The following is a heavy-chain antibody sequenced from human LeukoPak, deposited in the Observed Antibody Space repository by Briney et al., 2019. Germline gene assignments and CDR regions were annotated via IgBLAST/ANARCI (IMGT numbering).Heavy chain of an antibody. CDR3: ARGEDWFDP. Sequence: SETLSLTCAVSGYSISSGYYWGWIRQPPGKGLEWIGSIYHSGSTYYNPSLKSRVTISVDTSKNQFSLKLSSVTAADTAVYYCARGEDWFDPWGQGTLVTVSS. J-gene: IGHJ5*02. CDR1: GYSISSGYY. V-gene: IGHV4-38-2*01. CDR2: IYHSGST.